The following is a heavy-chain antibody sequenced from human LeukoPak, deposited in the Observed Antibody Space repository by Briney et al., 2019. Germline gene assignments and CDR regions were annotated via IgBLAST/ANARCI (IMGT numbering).Heavy chain of an antibody. J-gene: IGHJ4*02. CDR2: ISGSGGST. V-gene: IGHV3-23*01. CDR3: ARVPTDYFDY. CDR1: GFAFGHYT. D-gene: IGHD4-17*01. Sequence: GGSLRLSCAASGFAFGHYTMHWVRQAPGKGLEWVSAISGSGGSTYYADSVKGRFTISRDNSKNTLYLQMNSLRAEDTAVYYCARVPTDYFDYWGQGTLVTVSS.